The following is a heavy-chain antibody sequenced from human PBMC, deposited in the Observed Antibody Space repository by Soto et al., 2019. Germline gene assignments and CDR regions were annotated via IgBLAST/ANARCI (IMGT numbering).Heavy chain of an antibody. CDR3: AREDRVVVAATAKYYYYYYMDV. V-gene: IGHV3-21*01. D-gene: IGHD2-15*01. Sequence: EVQLVESGGGLVKPGGSLRLSCAASGFTFSSYSMNWVRQAPGKGLEWVSSISSSSSYIYYADSVKGRFTISRDNGKNSLYLQMNSLRAEDTAVYYCAREDRVVVAATAKYYYYYYMDVWGKGPRSPSP. CDR2: ISSSSSYI. J-gene: IGHJ6*03. CDR1: GFTFSSYS.